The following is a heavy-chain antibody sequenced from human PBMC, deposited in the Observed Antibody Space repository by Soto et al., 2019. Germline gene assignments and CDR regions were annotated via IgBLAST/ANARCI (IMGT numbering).Heavy chain of an antibody. D-gene: IGHD3-10*01. J-gene: IGHJ4*02. V-gene: IGHV3-23*01. CDR1: GFTFSSYA. CDR3: AKDRGGSGSYHGLYFDY. CDR2: ISGSGGST. Sequence: GGSLRLSCAASGFTFSSYAMSWVRQAPGKGLEWVSAISGSGGSTYYADSVKGRFTISRDNSKNTLYLQMNSLRAEDTAVYYCAKDRGGSGSYHGLYFDYWGQGTLVTVSS.